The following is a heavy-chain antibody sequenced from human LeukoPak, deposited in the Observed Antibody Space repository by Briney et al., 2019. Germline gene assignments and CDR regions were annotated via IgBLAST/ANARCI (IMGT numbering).Heavy chain of an antibody. D-gene: IGHD6-13*01. Sequence: PSETLSLTCTVSGGSISSYYWSWIWQPPGKGLEWIGYIYYSGSTNYNPSLKSRVTISVDTSKNQFSLKLSSVTAADTAIYYCARVYSSTWYRGSLYFDYWGQGTLVTVSS. CDR2: IYYSGST. CDR3: ARVYSSTWYRGSLYFDY. V-gene: IGHV4-59*01. CDR1: GGSISSYY. J-gene: IGHJ4*02.